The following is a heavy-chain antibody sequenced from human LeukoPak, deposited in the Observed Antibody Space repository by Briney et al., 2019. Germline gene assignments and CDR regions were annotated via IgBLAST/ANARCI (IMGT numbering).Heavy chain of an antibody. Sequence: GGSLRLSCAASGFTFSSYAMSWVRQAPGKGLEWVSYISSSGSTIYYADSVKGRFTISRDNAKNSLYLQMNSLRAEDTAVYYCAKDIIIAAAGPAYFDYWGQGTLVTVSS. CDR3: AKDIIIAAAGPAYFDY. CDR2: ISSSGSTI. D-gene: IGHD6-13*01. J-gene: IGHJ4*02. CDR1: GFTFSSYA. V-gene: IGHV3-48*04.